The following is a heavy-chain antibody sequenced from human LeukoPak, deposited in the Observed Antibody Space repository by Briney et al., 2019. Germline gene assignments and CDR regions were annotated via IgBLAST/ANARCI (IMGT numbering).Heavy chain of an antibody. V-gene: IGHV1-69*06. CDR3: ARSQYITMIVARLYQFDD. D-gene: IGHD3-22*01. J-gene: IGHJ4*02. Sequence: ASVKVSCKASGGTFSSYAISWVRQAPGQGLEWMGGIIPIFGTANYAQKFQGRVTITADKSTSTAYMELSSLRSEDTAVYYCARSQYITMIVARLYQFDDWGQGTLVTVSS. CDR2: IIPIFGTA. CDR1: GGTFSSYA.